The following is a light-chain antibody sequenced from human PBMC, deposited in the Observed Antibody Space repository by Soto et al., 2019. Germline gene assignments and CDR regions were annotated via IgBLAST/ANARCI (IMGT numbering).Light chain of an antibody. Sequence: QSALTQPRSVSGSPGQSVTISCTGTSSDVGAYNYVSWYQHHPGKAPKLMIYDVSKRPSGVPDRFSGSKSGNTASLTISGLQAEDEADYYCCSYAGSYTHVFGTGTKVTVL. CDR3: CSYAGSYTHV. CDR1: SSDVGAYNY. J-gene: IGLJ1*01. V-gene: IGLV2-11*01. CDR2: DVS.